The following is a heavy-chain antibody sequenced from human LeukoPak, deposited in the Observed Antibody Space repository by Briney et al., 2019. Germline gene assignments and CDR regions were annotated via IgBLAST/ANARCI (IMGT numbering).Heavy chain of an antibody. V-gene: IGHV4-34*01. Sequence: PSETLSLTCAVYGGSFSGYYWSWIRQPPGKGLEWIGEINHSGSTNYNPSLKSRVTISVDTSKNQFSLKLSSVTAADTAVYYCARGQVTIFARGYGRGYFDYWGQGTLVTVSS. CDR1: GGSFSGYY. D-gene: IGHD3-3*01. CDR3: ARGQVTIFARGYGRGYFDY. CDR2: INHSGST. J-gene: IGHJ4*02.